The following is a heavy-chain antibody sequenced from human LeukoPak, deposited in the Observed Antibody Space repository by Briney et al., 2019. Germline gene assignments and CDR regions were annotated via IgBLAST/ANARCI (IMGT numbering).Heavy chain of an antibody. V-gene: IGHV3-11*01. J-gene: IGHJ4*02. CDR3: ARYHFWSGYFDY. D-gene: IGHD3-3*01. CDR1: GFTFSDYY. CDR2: ISSSGSTI. Sequence: KTGGSLRLSCAASGFTFSDYYMSWIRQAPGKGLEWVSYISSSGSTIYYADSVKGRFTISRDNAKNSLFLQMNSLRAEDTAVYYCARYHFWSGYFDYWGQGTLATVSS.